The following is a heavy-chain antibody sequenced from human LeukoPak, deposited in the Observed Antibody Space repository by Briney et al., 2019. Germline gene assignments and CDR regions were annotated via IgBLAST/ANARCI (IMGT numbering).Heavy chain of an antibody. CDR2: IYYSGST. V-gene: IGHV4-39*02. CDR1: GGSISSNNYN. Sequence: SETLSLTCTVSGGSISSNNYNWGWIRQPPGKGLEWIGNIYYSGSTYYNPSLKSRATISVDTSKNQFSLKLSSVTAADTAVYYCAREVAGTPWIDYWGQGTLVTVSS. CDR3: AREVAGTPWIDY. D-gene: IGHD6-19*01. J-gene: IGHJ4*02.